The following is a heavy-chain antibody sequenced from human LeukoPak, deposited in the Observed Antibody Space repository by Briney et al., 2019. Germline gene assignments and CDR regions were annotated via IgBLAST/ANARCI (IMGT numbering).Heavy chain of an antibody. CDR2: ISSSSSYI. CDR1: GFTFSSYS. CDR3: ARGRRDYVWGNYPFDY. V-gene: IGHV3-21*01. Sequence: GGSLRLSCAASGFTFSSYSMNWVRQAPGKGLEWVSSISSSSSYIYYADSVKGRFTISRDNAKNSLYLQMNSLRAEDTAVYYCARGRRDYVWGNYPFDYWGQGTLVTVSS. D-gene: IGHD3-16*02. J-gene: IGHJ4*02.